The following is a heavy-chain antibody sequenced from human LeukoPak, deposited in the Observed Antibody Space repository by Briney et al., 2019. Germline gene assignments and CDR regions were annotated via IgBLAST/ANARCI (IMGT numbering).Heavy chain of an antibody. CDR2: IKQDGSEK. Sequence: GGSLRLSCAASGFTFSSYWMSWVRQAPGKGLEWVANIKQDGSEKYYVGSVKGRFTISRDNSKNTLYLQMNSLRAEDTAVYYCANYYYDSSGYYPLDYWGQGTLVTASS. D-gene: IGHD3-22*01. V-gene: IGHV3-7*03. CDR1: GFTFSSYW. CDR3: ANYYYDSSGYYPLDY. J-gene: IGHJ4*02.